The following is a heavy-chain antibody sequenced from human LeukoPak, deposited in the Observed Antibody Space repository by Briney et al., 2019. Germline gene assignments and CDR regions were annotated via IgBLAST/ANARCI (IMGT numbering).Heavy chain of an antibody. D-gene: IGHD3-10*01. CDR3: ARGCLWFGELPDY. J-gene: IGHJ4*02. V-gene: IGHV1-8*03. Sequence: ASVKVSCKASGYTFTSYDINWVRQATGQGLEWMGWMNPNSGNTGYAQKFQGRVTITTNTSISTAYMELSSLRSEDTAVYYCARGCLWFGELPDYWGQGTLVTVSS. CDR2: MNPNSGNT. CDR1: GYTFTSYD.